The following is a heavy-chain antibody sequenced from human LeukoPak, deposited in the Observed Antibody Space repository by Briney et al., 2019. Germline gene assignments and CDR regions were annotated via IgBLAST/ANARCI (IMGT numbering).Heavy chain of an antibody. CDR3: ARDPGYFDSYNYQYYYYYMDV. CDR1: GYTLTELS. D-gene: IGHD3-22*01. J-gene: IGHJ6*03. CDR2: FDPEDGET. V-gene: IGHV1-24*01. Sequence: ASVKVSCKVSGYTLTELSMHWVRQAPGKGLEWMGGFDPEDGETIYAQKFQGRVTMTEDTSTDTAYMELSSLRSEDTAVYYCARDPGYFDSYNYQYYYYYMDVWGKGTTVTVSS.